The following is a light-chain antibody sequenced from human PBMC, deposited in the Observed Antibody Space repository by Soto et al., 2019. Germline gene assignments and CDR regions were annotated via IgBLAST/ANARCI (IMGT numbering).Light chain of an antibody. CDR1: QSVSNW. J-gene: IGKJ2*01. CDR2: DAS. Sequence: DIQLTQSPSPLSASVGDRVTITCRASQSVSNWLAWYQQKPGKAPKLLIYDASTLESGVPSRFSGSGSGTEFNITISSLQPDDFATYYCQQYNRYSYTFGQGTKVDIK. V-gene: IGKV1-5*01. CDR3: QQYNRYSYT.